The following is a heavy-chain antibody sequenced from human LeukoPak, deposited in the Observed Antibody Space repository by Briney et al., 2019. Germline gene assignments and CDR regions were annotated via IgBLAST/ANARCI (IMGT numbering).Heavy chain of an antibody. D-gene: IGHD2-2*02. CDR3: ARFDTDDAFDI. Sequence: ASVKVSCKASEYTFTGYYMHWVRQAPGQGLEWMGWINPNSGGTNYAQKFQGRVTMTRDTSISTAYMELSRLTSDDTAVYYCARFDTDDAFDIWGQGTMVTVSS. CDR1: EYTFTGYY. CDR2: INPNSGGT. V-gene: IGHV1-2*02. J-gene: IGHJ3*02.